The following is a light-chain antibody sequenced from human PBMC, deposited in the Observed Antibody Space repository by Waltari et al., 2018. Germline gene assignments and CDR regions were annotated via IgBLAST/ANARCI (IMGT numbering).Light chain of an antibody. CDR3: SSYTSSSTLSVV. V-gene: IGLV2-14*01. CDR1: SRDLGGYNY. J-gene: IGLJ2*01. Sequence: QSALTQPASVSGSPGQSITISCTGTSRDLGGYNYAPWYQQHPGKAPKLMIYDVSNRPSGVSNRFSGSKSGNTASLTISGLQAEDEADYYCSSYTSSSTLSVVFGGGTKLTVL. CDR2: DVS.